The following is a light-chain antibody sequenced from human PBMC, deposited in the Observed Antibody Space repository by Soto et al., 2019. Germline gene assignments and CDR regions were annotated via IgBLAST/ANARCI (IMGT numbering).Light chain of an antibody. CDR3: QQYYSYPRT. CDR1: QGISSY. J-gene: IGKJ1*01. V-gene: IGKV1-8*01. CDR2: AAS. Sequence: ILMTQSSSSFSASTINRFTITYRASQGISSYLAWYQQKPGKAPKLLIYAASTLQSGVPSRFSGSGSGTDFTLTISCLQSEDFATYYCQQYYSYPRTFGQGTRWIS.